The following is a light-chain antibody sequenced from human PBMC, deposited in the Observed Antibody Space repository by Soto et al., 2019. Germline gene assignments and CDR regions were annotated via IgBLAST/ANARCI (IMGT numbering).Light chain of an antibody. J-gene: IGKJ1*01. Sequence: TQSPGTLSLSPGERATLSCRASQSVSSSYLAWYQQKAGKAPNLLIYKASRLESGVPSRFSGSGSETEFTLTISGLQPGDSATYYCQQYNSYSPTFGQGTKVEVK. CDR3: QQYNSYSPT. CDR1: QSVSSS. V-gene: IGKV1-5*03. CDR2: KAS.